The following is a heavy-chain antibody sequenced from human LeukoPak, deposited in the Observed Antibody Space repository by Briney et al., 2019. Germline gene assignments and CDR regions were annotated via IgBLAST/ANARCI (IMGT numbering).Heavy chain of an antibody. J-gene: IGHJ3*01. CDR3: ARDPMYNGGNSGAFDF. Sequence: GGSLRLSCAASGFPFSSYGMHWVRQAPGKGLEWVAIIWYDGSNKYHADSVKGRFTISRDNSKNTLYLQMNSLRAEDTAVYYCARDPMYNGGNSGAFDFWGQGTLVTVSS. CDR1: GFPFSSYG. CDR2: IWYDGSNK. D-gene: IGHD4-23*01. V-gene: IGHV3-33*01.